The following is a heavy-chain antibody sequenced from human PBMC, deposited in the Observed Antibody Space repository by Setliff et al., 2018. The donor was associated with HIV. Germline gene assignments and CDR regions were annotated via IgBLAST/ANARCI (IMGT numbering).Heavy chain of an antibody. V-gene: IGHV3-48*01. CDR2: ITATGTTV. D-gene: IGHD4-17*01. CDR1: GFVFTDHS. Sequence: GSLRLSCAASGFVFTDHSFHWVRQAPGGGLEWLSFITATGTTVSYADSVRGRFIIFRDSVSNVLYLQMKSLRVEDTAVYFCARDDYANTDLDFWGPGTLVTVSS. CDR3: ARDDYANTDLDF. J-gene: IGHJ4*02.